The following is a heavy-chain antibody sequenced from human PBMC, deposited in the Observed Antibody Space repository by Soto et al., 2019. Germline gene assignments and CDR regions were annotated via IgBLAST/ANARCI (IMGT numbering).Heavy chain of an antibody. CDR2: IYYSGST. J-gene: IGHJ6*02. D-gene: IGHD3-10*01. V-gene: IGHV4-59*01. CDR3: ARMGGSGSYLDYYYGMDV. Sequence: WILQPPGKGLEWIGYIYYSGSTNYNPSLKSRVTISVDTSKNQFSLKLSSVTAADTAVYYCARMGGSGSYLDYYYGMDVWGQGTTVTVSS.